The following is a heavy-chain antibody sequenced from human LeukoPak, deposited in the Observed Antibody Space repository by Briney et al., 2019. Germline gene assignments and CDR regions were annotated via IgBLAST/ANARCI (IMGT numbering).Heavy chain of an antibody. V-gene: IGHV3-48*01. CDR3: ARDDNWNDGRGLDD. J-gene: IGHJ4*02. D-gene: IGHD1-1*01. CDR2: ISSSGNTI. CDR1: GFTLSDYG. Sequence: PGGSLRLSCAASGFTLSDYGMNWVRQAPGKGLEWISYISSSGNTIYYADSVKGRFTISRDKAKNSLDLQMSSLRVDDTAVYYCARDDNWNDGRGLDDWGQGTLVTVSS.